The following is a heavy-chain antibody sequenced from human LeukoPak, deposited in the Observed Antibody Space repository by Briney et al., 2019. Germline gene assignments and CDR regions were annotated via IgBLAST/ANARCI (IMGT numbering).Heavy chain of an antibody. CDR3: GVRGGDCGGGGGVDY. Sequence: ASVKVSCKASGGTFSSYAITWVRQAPGQGLEWMGRIIPILGIANYAQKFQGRVTITADKSTSTAYMELSSLRSEDTAVYYCGVRGGDCGGGGGVDYWGQGTLVTVSS. V-gene: IGHV1-69*04. J-gene: IGHJ4*02. CDR2: IIPILGIA. CDR1: GGTFSSYA. D-gene: IGHD2-21*02.